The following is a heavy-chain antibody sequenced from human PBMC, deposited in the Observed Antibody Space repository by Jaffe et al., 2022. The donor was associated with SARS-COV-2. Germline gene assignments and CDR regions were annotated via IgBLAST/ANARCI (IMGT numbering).Heavy chain of an antibody. CDR1: RFTFDDYS. CDR2: ISSSGAYI. CDR3: ARGGYGDYDTRPGTGMDV. J-gene: IGHJ6*02. D-gene: IGHD4-17*01. V-gene: IGHV3-21*01. Sequence: EVHLVESGGGLVEPGGSLRLSCAASRFTFDDYSMIWVRQAPGKGLEWVSSISSSGAYIYYADSVKGRFTISRDNAKNSLYLQINSLRVEDTAIYYCARGGYGDYDTRPGTGMDVWGQGTTVTVSS.